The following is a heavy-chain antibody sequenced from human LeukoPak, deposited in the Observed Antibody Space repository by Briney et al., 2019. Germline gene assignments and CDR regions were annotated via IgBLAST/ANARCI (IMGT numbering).Heavy chain of an antibody. D-gene: IGHD2-2*01. CDR3: ARSQTDLGYCSSTSCYGPFDP. CDR1: GYTFTSYA. V-gene: IGHV1-3*01. J-gene: IGHJ5*02. Sequence: GASVKVSCKASGYTFTSYAMHWVRQAPGQRLEWMGWINAGNGNTKYSQKFQGRVTITRDTSASTAYMELSSLRSEDTAVYYCARSQTDLGYCSSTSCYGPFDPWGQGTLVTVSS. CDR2: INAGNGNT.